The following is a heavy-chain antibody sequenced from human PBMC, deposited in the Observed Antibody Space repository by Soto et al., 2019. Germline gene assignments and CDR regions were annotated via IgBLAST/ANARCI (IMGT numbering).Heavy chain of an antibody. J-gene: IGHJ6*02. Sequence: PGGSLRLSCTASGFTFSSYELSWVRQAPGKGLEWVSYISTSGRTTYYADSVKGRFTISRDNAQNSLYLQMNSLRAEDTAVYYCARDYEDSRSFFHYSYGMDVWGQGTTVTVSS. CDR1: GFTFSSYE. D-gene: IGHD6-6*01. V-gene: IGHV3-48*03. CDR3: ARDYEDSRSFFHYSYGMDV. CDR2: ISTSGRTT.